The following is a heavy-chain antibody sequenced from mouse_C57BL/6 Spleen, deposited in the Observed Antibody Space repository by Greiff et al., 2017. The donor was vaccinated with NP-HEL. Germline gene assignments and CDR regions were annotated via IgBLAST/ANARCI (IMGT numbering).Heavy chain of an antibody. Sequence: VQLKESGAELVRPGASVKLSCTASGFNIKDDYMHWVKQRPEQGLEWIGWIDPENGDTAYASKFQGKATITADTSSNTAYLQLSSLTSEDTAVYYCTSLGGAYWGQGTLVTVSA. J-gene: IGHJ3*01. CDR1: GFNIKDDY. CDR3: TSLGGAY. CDR2: IDPENGDT. V-gene: IGHV14-4*01.